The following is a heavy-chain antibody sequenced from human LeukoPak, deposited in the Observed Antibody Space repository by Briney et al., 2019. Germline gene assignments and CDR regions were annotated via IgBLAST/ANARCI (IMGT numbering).Heavy chain of an antibody. CDR2: IYPDSGGT. V-gene: IGHV1-2*02. Sequence: GASLNVSCKASGYTFTDYYMHWVGQAPGHRLEWMGWIYPDSGGTNYAQKFQGRVTMTRDTSISTAYMGLSRLTSDDTAVYYCARGRSDYYLDSWGQGTLVTVSS. J-gene: IGHJ4*02. D-gene: IGHD3-10*01. CDR3: ARGRSDYYLDS. CDR1: GYTFTDYY.